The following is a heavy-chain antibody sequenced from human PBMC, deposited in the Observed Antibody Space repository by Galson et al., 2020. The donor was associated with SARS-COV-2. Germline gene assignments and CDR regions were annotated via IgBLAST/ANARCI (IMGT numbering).Heavy chain of an antibody. D-gene: IGHD4-17*01. Sequence: SETLSLTCAISGGPFNGFGWTWIRQPPGKGLEWIADINQSGTKNYNPSFKSRVTILVDTSKNQFSLMVTSVTAADTAVYFCARLPGRDDYHDVPDHWGQGTVVTVSS. CDR3: ARLPGRDDYHDVPDH. CDR1: GGPFNGFG. V-gene: IGHV4-34*01. CDR2: INQSGTK. J-gene: IGHJ4*02.